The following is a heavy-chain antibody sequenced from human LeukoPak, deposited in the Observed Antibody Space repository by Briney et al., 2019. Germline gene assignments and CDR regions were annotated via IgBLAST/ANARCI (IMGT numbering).Heavy chain of an antibody. J-gene: IGHJ6*02. CDR1: GGSFSGYY. Sequence: SETLSLTCAVFGGSFSGYYWSWIRQPPGKGLEWIGQITHSGSTNYNPSLKSRVTISVDKSKNQFSLKLSSVTAADTAVYYCATSLSGSTYYGMDVWGQGTTVTVSS. CDR2: ITHSGST. CDR3: ATSLSGSTYYGMDV. D-gene: IGHD3-10*01. V-gene: IGHV4-34*01.